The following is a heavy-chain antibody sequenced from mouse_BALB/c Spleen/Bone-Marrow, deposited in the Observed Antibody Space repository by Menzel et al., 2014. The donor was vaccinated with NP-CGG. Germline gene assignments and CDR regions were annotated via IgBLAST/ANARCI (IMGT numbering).Heavy chain of an antibody. Sequence: EVKLVESGPELVKPGASVKISCKASGYTFTDYNMHWVKQNPGKSLEWIGYIYPYNGNTGYNQKFKSKATLTVDNSSSTAYMELRSLTSEDSAVYYCARGVYYDYDVWFANWGQGTLVTVSA. J-gene: IGHJ3*01. CDR1: GYTFTDYN. D-gene: IGHD2-4*01. V-gene: IGHV1S29*02. CDR2: IYPYNGNT. CDR3: ARGVYYDYDVWFAN.